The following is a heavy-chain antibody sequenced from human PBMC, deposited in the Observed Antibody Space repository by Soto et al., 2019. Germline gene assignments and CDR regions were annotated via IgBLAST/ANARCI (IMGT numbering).Heavy chain of an antibody. V-gene: IGHV3-21*06. CDR3: TRDIPRTSLDL. J-gene: IGHJ5*02. CDR2: ITSRRAYI. D-gene: IGHD2-21*01. CDR1: GFIFRSYS. Sequence: GVSLRLSCAASGFIFRSYSMAWDRQAPGKGMEWLSYITSRRAYIYYGDSVRGRFSISGDNAQNSVYLYVNTLRAEATAVYYCTRDIPRTSLDLWGQGTLVTVSS.